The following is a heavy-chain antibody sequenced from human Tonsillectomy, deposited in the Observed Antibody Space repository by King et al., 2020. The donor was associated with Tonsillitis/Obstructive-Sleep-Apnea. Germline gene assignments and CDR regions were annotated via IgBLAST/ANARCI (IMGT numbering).Heavy chain of an antibody. Sequence: QLVESGPEVKKPGTSVKVSCKASGFTFTSSAVQWVRQARGQRLEWIGWIVVGSGNTNYAQKFQERVTITRDMSTSTVYMGLSSLRSEDTAVYYCAAGQWELLQGFDYWGQGTLVTVPS. CDR3: AAGQWELLQGFDY. V-gene: IGHV1-58*01. D-gene: IGHD1-26*01. CDR1: GFTFTSSA. J-gene: IGHJ4*02. CDR2: IVVGSGNT.